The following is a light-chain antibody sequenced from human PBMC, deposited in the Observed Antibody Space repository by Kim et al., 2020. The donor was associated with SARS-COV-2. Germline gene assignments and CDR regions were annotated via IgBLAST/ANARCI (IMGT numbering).Light chain of an antibody. CDR2: GNS. CDR3: QSYDSSLTHVV. CDR1: SSNIGAGYD. J-gene: IGLJ2*01. V-gene: IGLV1-40*01. Sequence: VTISCTGSSSNIGAGYDVHWYQQLPGTAPKLLIYGNSNRPSGVPDRFSGSKSGTSASLAITGLQAEDEADYYCQSYDSSLTHVVFGGGTQLTVL.